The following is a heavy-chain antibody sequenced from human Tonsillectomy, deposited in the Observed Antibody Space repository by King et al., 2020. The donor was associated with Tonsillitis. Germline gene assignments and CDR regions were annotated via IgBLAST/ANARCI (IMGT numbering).Heavy chain of an antibody. CDR2: IGTAGDT. CDR3: ARGILGAAGGAFDI. J-gene: IGHJ3*02. D-gene: IGHD1-26*01. V-gene: IGHV3-13*04. CDR1: GFTFSSYD. Sequence: QLVQSGGGLVQPGGSLRLSCAASGFTFSSYDMHWVRQATGKGLEWVSAIGTAGDTYYPGSVKGRFTISRENAKNSLYLQMNSLRDTAVYYCARGILGAAGGAFDIWGQGTMVTVSS.